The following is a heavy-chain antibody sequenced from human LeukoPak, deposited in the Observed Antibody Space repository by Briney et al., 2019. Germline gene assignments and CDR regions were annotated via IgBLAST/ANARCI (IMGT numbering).Heavy chain of an antibody. J-gene: IGHJ4*02. CDR2: INPSGGST. CDR3: ARSVVSGDY. Sequence: ASVKVSCKASGYTFTNYYIHWVRQAPGQGLEWMGIINPSGGSTIYAQKFQGRVTMTRDTSTSTVYMELSSLRSDDTAVYYCARSVVSGDYWGQGTLVTVPS. D-gene: IGHD2-2*01. CDR1: GYTFTNYY. V-gene: IGHV1-46*01.